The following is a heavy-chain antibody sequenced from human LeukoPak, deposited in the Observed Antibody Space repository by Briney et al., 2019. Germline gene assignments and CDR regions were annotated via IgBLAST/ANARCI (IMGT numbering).Heavy chain of an antibody. CDR3: ASITGSLNNMDD. Sequence: PSETLSLTCAVSGYSISSGYYWGWIRQPPGKGLEWIGSIYHSGSTYYNPSLKSRVTISVDTSKNQFSLKLSSVTAADTAVYYCASITGSLNNMDDWGKGTTVTVSS. CDR2: IYHSGST. J-gene: IGHJ6*03. V-gene: IGHV4-38-2*01. CDR1: GYSISSGYY.